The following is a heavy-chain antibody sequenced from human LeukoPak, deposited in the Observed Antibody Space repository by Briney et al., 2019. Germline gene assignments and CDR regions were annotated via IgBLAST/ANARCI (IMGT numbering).Heavy chain of an antibody. D-gene: IGHD6-13*01. V-gene: IGHV1-46*01. CDR2: INPSGGST. Sequence: ASVKVSCKASGYTFTTYYLHWMRQAPGQGLEWMGLINPSGGSTSYAQKFQGIVTMTRDTSTSTVYMELSSLRSEDTAVYYCARIIAASATWDYWGQGTLVTVSS. J-gene: IGHJ4*02. CDR3: ARIIAASATWDY. CDR1: GYTFTTYY.